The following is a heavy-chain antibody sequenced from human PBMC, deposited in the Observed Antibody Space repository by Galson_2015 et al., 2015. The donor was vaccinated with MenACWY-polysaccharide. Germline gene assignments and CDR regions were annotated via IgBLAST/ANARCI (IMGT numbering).Heavy chain of an antibody. J-gene: IGHJ5*02. CDR2: FDPEDGET. Sequence: SVKVSCKVSGYTLTELSMHWVRQAPGKGLEWMGGFDPEDGETIYAQKFQGRITMTEDTSTDTAYMELSSLSSEDTAVYYCATATSSSFWFDPWGQGTLVTVSS. D-gene: IGHD6-6*01. CDR3: ATATSSSFWFDP. V-gene: IGHV1-24*01. CDR1: GYTLTELS.